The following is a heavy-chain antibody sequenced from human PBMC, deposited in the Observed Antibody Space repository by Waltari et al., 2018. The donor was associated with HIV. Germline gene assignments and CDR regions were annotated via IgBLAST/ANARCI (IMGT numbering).Heavy chain of an antibody. D-gene: IGHD3-22*01. CDR1: GGSISSSSYY. Sequence: QLQLQESGPGLVKPSEPLSLTCTVSGGSISSSSYYWGWHRQPPGKGLEWIGSIYYSGSTYYNPSLKSRVTISVDTSKNQFSLKLSSVTAADTAVYYCARHPMIVVDTYYFDYWGQGTLVTVSS. CDR3: ARHPMIVVDTYYFDY. J-gene: IGHJ4*02. V-gene: IGHV4-39*01. CDR2: IYYSGST.